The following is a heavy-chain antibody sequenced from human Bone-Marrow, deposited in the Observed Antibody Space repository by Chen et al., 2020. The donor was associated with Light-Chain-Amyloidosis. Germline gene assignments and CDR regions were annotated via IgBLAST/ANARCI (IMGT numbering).Heavy chain of an antibody. CDR1: GFNFSKYA. Sequence: EVQLVESGGGLVQPGGSLRLSCVGAGFNFSKYAMTWVRQAPGKGLEWVSVPRGGDGPTYYADSVTCRFTIYRDNSKNTLYLQMNSLRADDTAVYYCAKDRCTSISCSDFDYWGQGTLVTVSS. V-gene: IGHV3-23*04. J-gene: IGHJ4*02. CDR3: AKDRCTSISCSDFDY. CDR2: PRGGDGPT. D-gene: IGHD2-2*01.